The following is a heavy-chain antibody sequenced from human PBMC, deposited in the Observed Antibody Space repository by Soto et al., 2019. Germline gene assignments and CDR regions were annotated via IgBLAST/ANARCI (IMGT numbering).Heavy chain of an antibody. J-gene: IGHJ6*02. CDR1: GFTFSGYA. CDR2: ISYDGGNK. Sequence: GGSLRLSCAASGFTFSGYAMHWVRQAPGKGLEWVAVISYDGGNKYYADSVKGRFTISRDNSKNTLYVQMNSLRVDDTAIYYCARGGVYGTDHYYPGMDVWGQGRPVTVSS. V-gene: IGHV3-30-3*01. D-gene: IGHD4-17*01. CDR3: ARGGVYGTDHYYPGMDV.